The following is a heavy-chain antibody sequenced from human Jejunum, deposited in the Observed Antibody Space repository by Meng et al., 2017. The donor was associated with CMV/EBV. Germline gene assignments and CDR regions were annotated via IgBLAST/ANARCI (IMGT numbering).Heavy chain of an antibody. D-gene: IGHD1-26*01. J-gene: IGHJ5*02. CDR2: IYTSGST. CDR1: AGPISGYY. CDR3: ARESGSYYWFDP. Sequence: QESVPGMVHCSVSLSCMFLVSAGPISGYYWRWIRKPPGKGLEWIGRIYTSGSTHYNPSLKSRLTMSVDLAKNQISLKLSSVTAADTAVYYCARESGSYYWFDPWGQGTLVTVSS. V-gene: IGHV4-4*07.